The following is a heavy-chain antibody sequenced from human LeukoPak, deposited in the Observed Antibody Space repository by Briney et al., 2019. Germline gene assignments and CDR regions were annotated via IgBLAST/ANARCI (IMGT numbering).Heavy chain of an antibody. Sequence: GGSLRLSCAASGFTFRLYSMSWVRQAPGKGLEWLSYIRSTDGAIAYADSVKGRFTISRDDAKNSLYLQMNSLRDEDTAVYYCARDRDWAFDYWGQGTLITVSS. CDR1: GFTFRLYS. CDR3: ARDRDWAFDY. D-gene: IGHD3-9*01. V-gene: IGHV3-48*02. J-gene: IGHJ4*02. CDR2: IRSTDGAI.